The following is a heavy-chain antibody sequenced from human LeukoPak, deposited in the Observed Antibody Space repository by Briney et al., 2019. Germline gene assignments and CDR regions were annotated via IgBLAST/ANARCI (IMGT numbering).Heavy chain of an antibody. V-gene: IGHV1-69*05. CDR3: ARARSMAARRTHNWFDP. CDR2: IIPIFGTA. Sequence: SVTVSCKASGGTFSSYAISWVRQAPGQGLEWMGGIIPIFGTANYAQKFQGRVTITTDESTSTAYMELSSLRSEDTAVYYCARARSMAARRTHNWFDPWGQGTLVTVSS. CDR1: GGTFSSYA. J-gene: IGHJ5*02. D-gene: IGHD6-6*01.